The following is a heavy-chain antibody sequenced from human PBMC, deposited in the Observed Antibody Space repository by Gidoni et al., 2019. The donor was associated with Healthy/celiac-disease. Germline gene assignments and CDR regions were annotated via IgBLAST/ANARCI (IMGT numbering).Heavy chain of an antibody. Sequence: VQLVESGGGLVQPGGSLRLSCAPSGFTVSSNYMSWVRQAPGKGLEWVSVIYSGGSTYYADSVKGRFTISRDNSKNTLYLQMNSLRAEDTAVYYCATRCSGGSCYPSSNFDYWGQGTLVTVSS. V-gene: IGHV3-66*02. D-gene: IGHD2-15*01. J-gene: IGHJ4*02. CDR2: IYSGGST. CDR3: ATRCSGGSCYPSSNFDY. CDR1: GFTVSSNY.